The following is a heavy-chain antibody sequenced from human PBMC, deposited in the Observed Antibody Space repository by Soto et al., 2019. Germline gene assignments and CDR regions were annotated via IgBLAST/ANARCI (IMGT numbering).Heavy chain of an antibody. V-gene: IGHV3-30-3*01. CDR2: ISYDGSNK. D-gene: IGHD1-20*01. J-gene: IGHJ6*02. CDR1: RFTFSSYA. CDR3: ARDRNDPGYNWTGTYGMDV. Sequence: GGSLALCCAASRFTFSSYAMPWVRQATGNGLEWVAVISYDGSNKYYADSVKGRFTISRDNSKNTLYLQMNSLRAEDTAVYYCARDRNDPGYNWTGTYGMDVWGQGTTVTVSS.